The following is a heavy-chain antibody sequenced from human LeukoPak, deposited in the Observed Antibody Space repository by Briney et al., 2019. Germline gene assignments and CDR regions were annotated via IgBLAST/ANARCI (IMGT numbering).Heavy chain of an antibody. CDR3: ARVRAKKDFDY. J-gene: IGHJ4*02. CDR1: GLTFSSYS. V-gene: IGHV3-21*01. CDR2: ISSSSSYI. Sequence: PGGSLRLSCAAAGLTFSSYSMNLVRQAPGKGLEWVSSISSSSSYIYYADSVKGRFTISRDNAKNSLYLQMNSLRAEDTAVYYCARVRAKKDFDYWGQGTLVTVSS.